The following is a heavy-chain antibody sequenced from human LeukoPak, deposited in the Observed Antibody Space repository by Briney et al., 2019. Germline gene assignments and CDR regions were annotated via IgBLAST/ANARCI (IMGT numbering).Heavy chain of an antibody. J-gene: IGHJ4*02. V-gene: IGHV3-7*01. CDR2: IKQDRSEE. Sequence: GGSLRLSCAASGFTFSNYWMSWVRQAPGKGPEWVANIKQDRSEEYYVDSVKGRFTISRDNTKNLLFLEMNNLRGDDTAIYYCVRESRPGGAMSLYHNPDYWGQGTLVAVSS. CDR3: VRESRPGGAMSLYHNPDY. CDR1: GFTFSNYW. D-gene: IGHD1-1*01.